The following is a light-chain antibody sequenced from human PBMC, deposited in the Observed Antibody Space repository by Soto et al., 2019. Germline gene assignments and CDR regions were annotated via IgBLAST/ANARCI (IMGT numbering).Light chain of an antibody. Sequence: QSVLTQPRSVSGSXGXSVTIXXXXXXXDVGGYNYVSWYQQHPGKAPKLMIYDVSKRPSGVPDRFSGSKSGNTASLTISGLQAEDEADYYCCSYAGSPRVFGGGTKLTVL. CDR3: CSYAGSPRV. V-gene: IGLV2-11*01. J-gene: IGLJ3*02. CDR1: XXDVGGYNY. CDR2: DVS.